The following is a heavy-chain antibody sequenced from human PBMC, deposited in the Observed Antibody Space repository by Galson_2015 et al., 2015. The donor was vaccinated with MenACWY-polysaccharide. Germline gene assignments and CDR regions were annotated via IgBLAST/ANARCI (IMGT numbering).Heavy chain of an antibody. CDR2: INGGSSTI. J-gene: IGHJ4*02. V-gene: IGHV3-48*02. CDR3: ERNSGIAGAHDY. D-gene: IGHD6-13*01. Sequence: SLRLSCAASGFTFSTYSMTWVRQAPGKGLEWVSYINGGSSTIYYADSVKGRFTISRDNAKNSLYLQMNSLRDDDTAVYYCERNSGIAGAHDYWGQGTLVTVSS. CDR1: GFTFSTYS.